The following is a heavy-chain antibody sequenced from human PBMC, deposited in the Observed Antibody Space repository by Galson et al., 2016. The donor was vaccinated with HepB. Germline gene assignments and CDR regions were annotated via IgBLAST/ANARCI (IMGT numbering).Heavy chain of an antibody. V-gene: IGHV4-34*01. J-gene: IGHJ3*02. CDR2: INHSGNT. CDR3: ARGGRPRI. CDR1: GGSFSDSY. Sequence: ETLSLTCAVYGGSFSDSYWSWIRQPPGKGLEWIGEINHSGNTNYNPSLKSRVTISVDTSKNQFPLKLSSVTAADTAVYYCARGGRPRIWGQGTMVTVSS. D-gene: IGHD3-10*01.